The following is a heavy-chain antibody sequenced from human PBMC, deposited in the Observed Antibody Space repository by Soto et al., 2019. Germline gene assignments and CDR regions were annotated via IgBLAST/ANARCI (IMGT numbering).Heavy chain of an antibody. J-gene: IGHJ4*02. D-gene: IGHD6-13*01. V-gene: IGHV1-69*02. CDR3: ARSWAAAETAFDY. CDR1: GGTFSSYT. Sequence: QVQLVQSGAEVKKPGSSVKVSCKASGGTFSSYTISWVRQAPGQGLEWMGRIIPILGIANYAQKFQGRVTITADKSSSTAYIELSSLRSEDTAVYYYARSWAAAETAFDYWGQGTLVTVSS. CDR2: IIPILGIA.